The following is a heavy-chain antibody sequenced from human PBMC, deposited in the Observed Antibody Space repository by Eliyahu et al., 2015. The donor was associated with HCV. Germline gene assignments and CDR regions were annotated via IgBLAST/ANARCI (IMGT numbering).Heavy chain of an antibody. CDR1: GFTFSSYS. D-gene: IGHD4-11*01. CDR2: ISSSSSTI. J-gene: IGHJ6*02. Sequence: EVQLVESGGGLVQPGGSLRLSCAASGFTFSSYSMNWVRQAPGKGLEWVSYISSSSSTIYYADSVKGRFTISRDNAKNSLYLQMNSLRDEDTAVYYCARGDYPHEEYGMDVWGQGTTVTVSS. CDR3: ARGDYPHEEYGMDV. V-gene: IGHV3-48*02.